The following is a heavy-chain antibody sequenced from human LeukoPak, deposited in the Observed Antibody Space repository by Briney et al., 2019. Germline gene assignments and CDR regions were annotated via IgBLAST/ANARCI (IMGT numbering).Heavy chain of an antibody. CDR2: ISYDGSNK. CDR1: GFTFSSYG. Sequence: GRSLRLSCAASGFTFSSYGMHWVRQAPGKGLEWVAVISYDGSNKYYADSVKGRFTISRDNSKNTLYLQMNSLRAEDTAVYYCAKDLGRSTMVRGGFDYWGQGTLVPVSS. CDR3: AKDLGRSTMVRGGFDY. V-gene: IGHV3-30*18. J-gene: IGHJ4*02. D-gene: IGHD3-10*01.